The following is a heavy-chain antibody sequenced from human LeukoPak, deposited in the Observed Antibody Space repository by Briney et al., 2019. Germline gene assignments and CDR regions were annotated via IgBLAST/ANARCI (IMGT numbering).Heavy chain of an antibody. CDR1: GYTFTSYG. CDR2: ISAYNGNT. D-gene: IGHD3-9*01. Sequence: ASVKVSCKASGYTFTSYGISRVRQAPGQGLEWMGWISAYNGNTNYAQKLQGRVTMTTDTSTSTAYMELRSLRSDDTAVYYCAGDGQYYDILTGHDYWGQGTLVTVSS. J-gene: IGHJ4*02. V-gene: IGHV1-18*01. CDR3: AGDGQYYDILTGHDY.